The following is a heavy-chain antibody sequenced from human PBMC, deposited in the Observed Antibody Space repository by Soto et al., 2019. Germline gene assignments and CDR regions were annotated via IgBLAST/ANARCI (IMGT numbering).Heavy chain of an antibody. J-gene: IGHJ3*01. Sequence: SETLSLTCAVSGSFISRGNYWCCIRKPPGKGLEWIGSIFHGGNTYYNPSLKSRVTISVDMSKNQFSLKLNSVTAADTAVYYCARARWYDAFDVWGQGTVVTVSS. CDR3: ARARWYDAFDV. CDR2: IFHGGNT. V-gene: IGHV4-38-2*01. D-gene: IGHD2-15*01. CDR1: GSFISRGNY.